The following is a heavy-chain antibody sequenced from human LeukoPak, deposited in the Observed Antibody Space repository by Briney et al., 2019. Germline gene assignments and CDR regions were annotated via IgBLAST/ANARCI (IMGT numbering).Heavy chain of an antibody. D-gene: IGHD3-16*01. J-gene: IGHJ4*02. CDR2: INHSGST. CDR1: GGSFSGYY. Sequence: SETLSLTCAVYGGSFSGYYWSWIRQPPGKGLEWIGEINHSGSTNYNPSLKSRVTVSVDTSKNQFSLKLSSVTAADTAVYYCARPGGRGPFDYWGQGALVTVSS. CDR3: ARPGGRGPFDY. V-gene: IGHV4-34*01.